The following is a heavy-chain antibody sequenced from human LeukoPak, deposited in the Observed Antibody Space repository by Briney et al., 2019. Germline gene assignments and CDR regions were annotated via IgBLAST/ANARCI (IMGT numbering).Heavy chain of an antibody. Sequence: PGGSLRLSCAASEFTFSSYAMSWVRQAPGKGLEWVSGISGGGGSTYYADSVKGRFTISRDNAKNSLYLQMNSLRAEDTAIYYCARDPRGQVTVVGGQKYYHYGMDVWGQGTTVTVSS. V-gene: IGHV3-23*01. CDR2: ISGGGGST. J-gene: IGHJ6*02. D-gene: IGHD3/OR15-3a*01. CDR1: EFTFSSYA. CDR3: ARDPRGQVTVVGGQKYYHYGMDV.